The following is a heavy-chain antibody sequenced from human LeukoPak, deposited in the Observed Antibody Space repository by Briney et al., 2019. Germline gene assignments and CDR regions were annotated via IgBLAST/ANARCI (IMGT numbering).Heavy chain of an antibody. Sequence: PSETLSLTCTVSGDSISNGRHYWSWIRQPAGKGLEWIGRINTSGSTNYNPSLKSRVTISVDTSKNQFSLKLSSVTAADTAVYYCARGLYGSGSYWLWGQGTLVTVSS. D-gene: IGHD3-10*01. CDR2: INTSGST. V-gene: IGHV4-61*02. J-gene: IGHJ4*02. CDR3: ARGLYGSGSYWL. CDR1: GDSISNGRHY.